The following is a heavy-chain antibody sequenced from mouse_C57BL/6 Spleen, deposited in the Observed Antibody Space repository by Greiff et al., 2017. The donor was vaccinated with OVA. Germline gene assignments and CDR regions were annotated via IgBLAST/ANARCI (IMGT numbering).Heavy chain of an antibody. CDR2: IDPSDSYT. CDR1: GYTFTSYW. CDR3: AREDGNLDD. D-gene: IGHD2-1*01. Sequence: QVQLQQPGAELVRPGTSVKLSCKASGYTFTSYWMHWVKQRPGQGLEWIGVIDPSDSYTNYNQKFKGKATLTVDTSSSTAYMQLSSLTSEDSAVYYCAREDGNLDDWGQGTTLTVSS. J-gene: IGHJ2*01. V-gene: IGHV1-59*01.